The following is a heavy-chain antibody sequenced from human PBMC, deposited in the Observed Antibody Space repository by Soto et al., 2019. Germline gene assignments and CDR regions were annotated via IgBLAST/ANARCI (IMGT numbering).Heavy chain of an antibody. D-gene: IGHD3-10*01. CDR1: GFTFSSYA. CDR2: ISGSGGTA. CDR3: AKGRGQTWHCDY. J-gene: IGHJ4*02. V-gene: IGHV3-23*01. Sequence: EVQLLESGGGSVQPGGSLRLSCAASGFTFSSYAMHWVRRPPGKGREWVSSISGSGGTAYYAASVKGRFSISRDSLVNTLYLQMNSLRAEDTAIYYGAKGRGQTWHCDYWGQGTLVTVSP.